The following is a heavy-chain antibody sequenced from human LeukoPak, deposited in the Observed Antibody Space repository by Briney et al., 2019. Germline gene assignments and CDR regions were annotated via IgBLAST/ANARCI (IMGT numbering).Heavy chain of an antibody. Sequence: PGGSLRLSCAASGFTFSSYWMSWVRQAPGKGLEWVANIKQEGSEIYYVDSVKGRFTISRDNAKNSLYLQMNSLRAEDTAVYYCAPENDDAFDIWGQGTMVTVSS. CDR2: IKQEGSEI. J-gene: IGHJ3*02. CDR3: APENDDAFDI. V-gene: IGHV3-7*03. D-gene: IGHD1-14*01. CDR1: GFTFSSYW.